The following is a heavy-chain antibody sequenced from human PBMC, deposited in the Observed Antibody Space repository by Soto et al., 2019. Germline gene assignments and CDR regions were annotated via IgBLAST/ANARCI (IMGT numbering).Heavy chain of an antibody. CDR2: INHSGST. CDR1: GGSFSGYY. CDR3: ARALYDFWSGTFDSVWFDP. V-gene: IGHV4-34*01. Sequence: QVQLQQWGAGLLKPSETLSLTCAVYGGSFSGYYWSWIRQPPGKGLEWIGEINHSGSTNYNPSLKSRVTISVDTSKNQFSLKLSSVTAADTAVYYCARALYDFWSGTFDSVWFDPWGQGTLVTVSS. J-gene: IGHJ5*02. D-gene: IGHD3-3*01.